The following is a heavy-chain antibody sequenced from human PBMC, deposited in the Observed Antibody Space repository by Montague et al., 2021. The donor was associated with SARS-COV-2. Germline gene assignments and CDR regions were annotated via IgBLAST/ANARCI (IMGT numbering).Heavy chain of an antibody. J-gene: IGHJ3*02. Sequence: SLRLSCAASGFTFNSYAMTWVRQAPGKGLEWVSSISGSGNNAFFXDSVKGQFTISRDNSENTLYLQMNSLTAEDTAVYYCAKGLRRYQLLTDAFDIRGQGTVVTVSS. CDR3: AKGLRRYQLLTDAFDI. D-gene: IGHD2-2*01. CDR2: ISGSGNNA. V-gene: IGHV3-23*01. CDR1: GFTFNSYA.